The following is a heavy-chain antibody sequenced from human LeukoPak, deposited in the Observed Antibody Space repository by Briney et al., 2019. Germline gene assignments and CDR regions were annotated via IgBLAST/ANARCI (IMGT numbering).Heavy chain of an antibody. D-gene: IGHD3-22*01. CDR1: GFTFSSYA. CDR2: ISYDGSNK. CDR3: ARAYWGSSGPPDY. V-gene: IGHV3-30*14. J-gene: IGHJ4*02. Sequence: PGGSLRLSCAASGFTFSSYAMHWVRQAPGKGLEWVAVISYDGSNKYYADSVKGRFTISRDNSKNTLDLQMNSLRVEDTAVYYCARAYWGSSGPPDYWGQGTLVTVSS.